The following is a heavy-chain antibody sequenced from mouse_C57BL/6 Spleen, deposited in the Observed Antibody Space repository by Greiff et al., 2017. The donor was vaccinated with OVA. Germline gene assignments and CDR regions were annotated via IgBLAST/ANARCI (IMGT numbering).Heavy chain of an antibody. CDR3: VRQNYSKDAMDY. D-gene: IGHD2-5*01. CDR1: GFSFNTYA. J-gene: IGHJ4*01. Sequence: EVQLVESGGGLVQPKGSLKLSCAASGFSFNTYAMNWVRQAPGKGLEWVARIRSKSNNYATYYADSVKDRFTISRDDSESMLYLQMNNLKTEDTAMYYCVRQNYSKDAMDYWGQGTSVTVSS. CDR2: IRSKSNNYAT. V-gene: IGHV10-1*01.